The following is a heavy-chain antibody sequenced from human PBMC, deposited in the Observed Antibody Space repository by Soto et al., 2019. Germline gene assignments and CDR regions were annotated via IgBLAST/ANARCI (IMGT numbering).Heavy chain of an antibody. CDR2: ISSSSSTI. D-gene: IGHD6-25*01. J-gene: IGHJ4*02. CDR1: GFTFSSYS. Sequence: GSLRLSCAAXGFTFSSYSMNWVRQAPGKGLEWVSYISSSSSTIYYADSVKGRFTISRDNAKNSLYLQMNSLRDEGTAVYYCARVSWQRFDYWGQGTLVTVSS. V-gene: IGHV3-48*02. CDR3: ARVSWQRFDY.